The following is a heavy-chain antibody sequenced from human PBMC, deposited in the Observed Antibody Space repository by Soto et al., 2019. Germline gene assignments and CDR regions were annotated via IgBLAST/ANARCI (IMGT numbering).Heavy chain of an antibody. Sequence: SETLSLTCTVSGGSISSGGYYWSWIRQHPGKGLEWIGYIYYSGSTYYNPSLKSRVTISVDTSKNQFSLKLSSVTAADTAVYYCARSSRDSSSWYYFGYWGQGTLVTVSS. CDR1: GGSISSGGYY. CDR2: IYYSGST. CDR3: ARSSRDSSSWYYFGY. V-gene: IGHV4-31*03. D-gene: IGHD6-13*01. J-gene: IGHJ4*02.